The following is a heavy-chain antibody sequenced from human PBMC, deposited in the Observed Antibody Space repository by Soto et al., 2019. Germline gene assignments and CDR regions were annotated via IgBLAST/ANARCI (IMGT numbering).Heavy chain of an antibody. CDR3: AKGAVVRGVYDLDY. V-gene: IGHV3-23*01. CDR1: GFTFSSYA. D-gene: IGHD3-10*01. Sequence: EVQLLESGGGLVQPGGSLRLSCAASGFTFSSYAMNWVRQAPGKGLEWVSAISGSGGSTYYADSVKGRFTISRDNSKNTLYLQMISLRAEDTAVYYCAKGAVVRGVYDLDYWGQGTLVTVSS. J-gene: IGHJ4*02. CDR2: ISGSGGST.